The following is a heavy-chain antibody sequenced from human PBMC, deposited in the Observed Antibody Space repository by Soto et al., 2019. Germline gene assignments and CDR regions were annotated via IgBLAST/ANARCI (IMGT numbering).Heavy chain of an antibody. V-gene: IGHV4-31*03. Sequence: QVQLQESGPGLAKPSQTVSLTCTVSGASLTSGDYYWTWIRQVPGKDLEWIGYIFHTGTTFYTPSLKRRVLMSIDTSDNYFSLNLHSVTAADTAVYYCARGLGYDSNGRFLAAFDIWGHGTLVTVSA. D-gene: IGHD3-22*01. CDR3: ARGLGYDSNGRFLAAFDI. CDR2: IFHTGTT. CDR1: GASLTSGDYY. J-gene: IGHJ3*02.